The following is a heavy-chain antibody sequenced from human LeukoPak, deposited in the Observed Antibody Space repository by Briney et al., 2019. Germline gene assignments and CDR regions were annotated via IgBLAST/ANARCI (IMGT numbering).Heavy chain of an antibody. CDR2: INPHSGDA. Sequence: ASVKVSCKASGYTFTDFYIHWVRQAPGQGLEWMGLINPHSGDADYAQKFQGRVTMTRDTTTSTVYKALSMLTSDDTAVYYCAREGYCSGGVCYTWFAPWGQGTLVTVSS. D-gene: IGHD2-15*01. J-gene: IGHJ5*02. V-gene: IGHV1-2*02. CDR1: GYTFTDFY. CDR3: AREGYCSGGVCYTWFAP.